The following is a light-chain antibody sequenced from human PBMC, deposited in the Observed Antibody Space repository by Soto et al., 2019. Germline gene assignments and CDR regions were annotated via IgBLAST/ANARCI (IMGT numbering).Light chain of an antibody. CDR2: GAS. CDR1: QTISSSH. Sequence: EIVLTQSPGTLSLSPGESATLSCRTSQTISSSHLAWYQQRPGQPPRLLIYGASNRATGLPDRCSGSGSGTDFSLTISRLEPEDFAVYYCQQYGSSPPYTFGQGTKLEI. J-gene: IGKJ2*01. V-gene: IGKV3-20*01. CDR3: QQYGSSPPYT.